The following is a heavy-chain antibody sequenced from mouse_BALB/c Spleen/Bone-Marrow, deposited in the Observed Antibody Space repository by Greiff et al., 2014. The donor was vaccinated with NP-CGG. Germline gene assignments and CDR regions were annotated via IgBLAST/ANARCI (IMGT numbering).Heavy chain of an antibody. CDR1: GFNIKDTY. J-gene: IGHJ3*01. CDR3: ATKYDGRNYGFAY. D-gene: IGHD1-1*01. V-gene: IGHV14-3*02. CDR2: IDHGNGNT. Sequence: VQLQQSGAELVKPGASVKLSCTASGFNIKDTYMLWVKQRPEQGLEWIGRIDHGNGNTKYDPKFQGKATITADTSSNTAYLQLRSLTYEDATVYYCATKYDGRNYGFAYWGQGTLVTVSA.